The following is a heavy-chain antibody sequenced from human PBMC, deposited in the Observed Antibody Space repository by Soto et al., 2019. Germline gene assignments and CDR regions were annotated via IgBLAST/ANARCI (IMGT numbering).Heavy chain of an antibody. J-gene: IGHJ4*02. CDR3: ARKRAFIAFDS. V-gene: IGHV4-59*01. Sequence: SETLSLTCTVSGGSISSYYWSWIRQPPGKGLEWIGYIYYSGSTNFNPSLKSRVTISVDTSKNQFSLKLSSVTAADTAVYYCARKRAFIAFDSGGRETLVPVPS. CDR2: IYYSGST. D-gene: IGHD3-16*02. CDR1: GGSISSYY.